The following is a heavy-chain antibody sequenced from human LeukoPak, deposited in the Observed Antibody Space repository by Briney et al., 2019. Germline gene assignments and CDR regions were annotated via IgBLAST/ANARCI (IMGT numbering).Heavy chain of an antibody. Sequence: VSVKVSCKASGYTFTAYYLQWVRLAPGQGLEWMGWINPKSGGTEYPQRFQGRVTMTRDTSISTAYMELSRLRSDDTAVYYCARDHCSANSCYEDYYNGLDVWGQGTTVTVSS. CDR2: INPKSGGT. J-gene: IGHJ6*02. CDR3: ARDHCSANSCYEDYYNGLDV. CDR1: GYTFTAYY. D-gene: IGHD2-2*01. V-gene: IGHV1-2*02.